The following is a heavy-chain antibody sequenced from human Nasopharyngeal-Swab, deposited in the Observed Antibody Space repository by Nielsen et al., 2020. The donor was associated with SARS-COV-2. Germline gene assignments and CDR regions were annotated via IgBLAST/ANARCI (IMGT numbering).Heavy chain of an antibody. CDR1: GAAAAIKTTG. CDR3: ARGFLREGFDS. V-gene: IGHV6-1*01. Sequence: SQSLSPTCAVSGAAAAIKTTGWNWLRLPPSSGLEWSGRTYDSSKWNYDYALSVKSRMTVNPDTSKNKFSLELNSGTPEDTAVYYCARGFLREGFDSWGQGILVTVSS. CDR2: TYDSSKWNY. J-gene: IGHJ4*02. D-gene: IGHD1-26*01.